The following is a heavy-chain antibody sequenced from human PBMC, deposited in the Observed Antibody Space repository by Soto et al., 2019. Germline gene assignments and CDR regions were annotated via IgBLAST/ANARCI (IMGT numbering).Heavy chain of an antibody. J-gene: IGHJ4*02. CDR2: IKQDGGDQ. V-gene: IGHV3-7*03. Sequence: GDSLILSCAASGFTFSTDWMSWVRPAPGKGLEWVANIKQDGGDQYYVDSVKVRFSISRDNAKNSLYLQMNSLRAEGTAVYYCARDEAMDYWGQGTLVTVSS. CDR1: GFTFSTDW. CDR3: ARDEAMDY.